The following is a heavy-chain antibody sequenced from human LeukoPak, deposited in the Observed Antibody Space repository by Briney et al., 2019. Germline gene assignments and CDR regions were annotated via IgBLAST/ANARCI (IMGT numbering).Heavy chain of an antibody. CDR3: ARLGREDIVVVPAAGLDY. D-gene: IGHD2-2*01. CDR2: IYYSGST. Sequence: SETLSLTCSVSGGAISRYYWSWIRQPPGKGLEWIGYIYYSGSTNYNPSLKSRVTISVDTSKNQFSLKLSSVTAADTAVYYCARLGREDIVVVPAAGLDYWGQGTLVTVSS. J-gene: IGHJ4*02. CDR1: GGAISRYY. V-gene: IGHV4-59*01.